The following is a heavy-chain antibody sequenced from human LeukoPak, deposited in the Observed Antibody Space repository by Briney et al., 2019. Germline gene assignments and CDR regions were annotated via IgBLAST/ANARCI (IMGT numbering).Heavy chain of an antibody. CDR1: GFTFSSYA. V-gene: IGHV3-30*04. CDR3: AKDRYTYGSLYYFDY. Sequence: GGSLRLSCAASGFTFSSYAMHWVRQAPGKGLEWVAVISYDGSNKYYADSVKGRFTISRDNSKNTLYLQMNSLRVEDTAVYYCAKDRYTYGSLYYFDYWGQGTLVTVSS. J-gene: IGHJ4*02. CDR2: ISYDGSNK. D-gene: IGHD5-18*01.